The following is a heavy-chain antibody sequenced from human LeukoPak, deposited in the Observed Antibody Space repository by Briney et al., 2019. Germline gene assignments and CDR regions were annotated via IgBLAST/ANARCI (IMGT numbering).Heavy chain of an antibody. D-gene: IGHD6-13*01. J-gene: IGHJ4*02. Sequence: SETLSLTCTASGGSISNYYWTWIRQPPGKGLESIGYIYNSGNTNYNPSLKSRVTISVDTSKNQFSLELSSVTTSDTAVYYCARALYSASWSYWGPGTLVTVPS. CDR2: IYNSGNT. CDR3: ARALYSASWSY. CDR1: GGSISNYY. V-gene: IGHV4-59*01.